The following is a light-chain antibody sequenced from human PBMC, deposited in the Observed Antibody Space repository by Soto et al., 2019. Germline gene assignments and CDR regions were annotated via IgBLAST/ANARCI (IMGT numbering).Light chain of an antibody. V-gene: IGKV1-33*01. CDR2: DAS. Sequence: DIQMTQSPSALSASVGDRVTITCQASQDISNYLNWYQQKPGKAPALLIYDASKLETGVPSRFSGSGFGTDFSFTISSLQPEDIATYYCQQYDNLPLTFGGGTKVEIK. CDR1: QDISNY. J-gene: IGKJ4*01. CDR3: QQYDNLPLT.